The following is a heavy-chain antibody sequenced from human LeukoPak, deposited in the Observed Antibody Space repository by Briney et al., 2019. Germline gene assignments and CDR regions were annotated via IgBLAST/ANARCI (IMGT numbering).Heavy chain of an antibody. V-gene: IGHV4-61*02. Sequence: SETLSLTCTVSGGSISSGSYYWSWIRQPAGKGLEWIGRIYTSGSTNYNPSLKSRVTISVDTSKNQFSLKLSSVTAADTAVYYCARLHSSGWYGNWFDPWGQGTLVTVSS. CDR2: IYTSGST. J-gene: IGHJ5*02. CDR3: ARLHSSGWYGNWFDP. CDR1: GGSISSGSYY. D-gene: IGHD6-19*01.